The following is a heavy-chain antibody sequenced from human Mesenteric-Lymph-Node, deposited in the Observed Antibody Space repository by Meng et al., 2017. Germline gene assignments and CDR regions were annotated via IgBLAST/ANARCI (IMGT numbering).Heavy chain of an antibody. Sequence: QVQLQQWGAGLLKPSETLSLTCAVYGGSFSGYYWSWIRQPPGKGLEWIGEINHSGSTNYNPSLKSRVTISVDTSKNQFSLKLSSVTAADTAVYYCARVRRFGVVIIPPYFDYWGQGTLVTVSS. CDR3: ARVRRFGVVIIPPYFDY. CDR1: GGSFSGYY. CDR2: INHSGST. J-gene: IGHJ4*02. V-gene: IGHV4-34*01. D-gene: IGHD3-3*01.